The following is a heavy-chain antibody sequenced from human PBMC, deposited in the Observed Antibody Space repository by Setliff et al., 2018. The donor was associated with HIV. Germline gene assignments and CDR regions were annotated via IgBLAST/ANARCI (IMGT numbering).Heavy chain of an antibody. CDR2: IYYDGST. D-gene: IGHD3-16*01. CDR1: GGSISLHY. CDR3: ARAGRRTGHSYTWVDP. V-gene: IGHV4-59*11. J-gene: IGHJ5*02. Sequence: SETLSLTCTISGGSISLHYWSWIRQPPGKGLEWIGTIYYDGSTIYDPSLRSRVTMSVDTSKNQFSVKLNSVPAADTAVYYCARAGRRTGHSYTWVDPWGQGTLVTVSS.